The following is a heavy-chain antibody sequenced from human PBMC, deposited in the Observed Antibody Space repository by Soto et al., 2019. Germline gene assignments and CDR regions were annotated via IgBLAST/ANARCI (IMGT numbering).Heavy chain of an antibody. CDR1: GFTFSSYG. CDR2: IWYDGSNK. CDR3: AREDVVPAVAYYYYGMDV. J-gene: IGHJ6*02. D-gene: IGHD2-2*01. V-gene: IGHV3-33*01. Sequence: PGGSLRLSCAASGFTFSSYGMHWVRQAPGKGLEWVAVIWYDGSNKYYADSVKGRFTISRDNSKNTLYLQMNSLRAEDTAVYYCAREDVVPAVAYYYYGMDVWGQGTTVTSP.